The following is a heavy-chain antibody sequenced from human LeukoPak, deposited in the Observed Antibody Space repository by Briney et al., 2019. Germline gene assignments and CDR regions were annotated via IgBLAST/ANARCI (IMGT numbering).Heavy chain of an antibody. CDR3: ARGSSVYDY. J-gene: IGHJ4*02. CDR2: IIPILGIA. V-gene: IGHV1-69*04. CDR1: GGTFSSYA. D-gene: IGHD3-10*01. Sequence: SVKVSCKASGGTFSSYAISWVRQAPGQGLEWMGRIIPILGIANYAQKFQGRVTITADKSTSTAYMELSSLRSDDTAVYYCARGSSVYDYWGQGTLVTVSS.